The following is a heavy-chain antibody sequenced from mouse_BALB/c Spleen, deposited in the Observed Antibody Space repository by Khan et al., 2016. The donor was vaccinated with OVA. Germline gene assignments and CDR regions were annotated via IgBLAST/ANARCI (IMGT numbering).Heavy chain of an antibody. V-gene: IGHV1-9*01. CDR3: ARRAYYRYDVDY. J-gene: IGHJ4*01. CDR2: ILPGNGST. D-gene: IGHD2-14*01. Sequence: QVQLQQSGAELMKPGASVKISCKATGYTFSSYWIEWVKQRPGHGLEWIGEILPGNGSTNYNEKFKGKATFTADTSSNTAYMQLSSLTSEDSAVYYCARRAYYRYDVDYWGQGTSVTVSS. CDR1: GYTFSSYW.